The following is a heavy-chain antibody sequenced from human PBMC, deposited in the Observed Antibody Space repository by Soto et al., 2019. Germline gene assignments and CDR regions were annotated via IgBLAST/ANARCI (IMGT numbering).Heavy chain of an antibody. CDR3: SSTYRSGGAFDF. D-gene: IGHD6-19*01. CDR1: GFTFNYAW. J-gene: IGHJ4*02. Sequence: EVQLVESGGGLVKPGGSLRLSCAASGFTFNYAWMHWVRQAPGKGLEWVGRIKNKIDGGTADYAAPVKGRFTISRDDSKNTLYLQMNSLKTEDTAVYYCSSTYRSGGAFDFWGQGTPVTVSS. V-gene: IGHV3-15*07. CDR2: IKNKIDGGTA.